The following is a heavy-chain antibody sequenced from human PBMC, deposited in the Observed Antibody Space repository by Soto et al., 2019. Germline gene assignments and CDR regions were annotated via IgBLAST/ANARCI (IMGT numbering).Heavy chain of an antibody. Sequence: EAQLLDSGGDWAQPGGSLRLSCAASGFTFSSHGMSWVRQAPGKGREWIAGLSRGGGTTYYADSVKGRFTISRDNSKNTLDLIMNSLKVEDTALYYCTKDGQYRTDGFDVWGQGTMVTVSS. D-gene: IGHD6-6*01. V-gene: IGHV3-23*01. J-gene: IGHJ3*01. CDR2: LSRGGGTT. CDR1: GFTFSSHG. CDR3: TKDGQYRTDGFDV.